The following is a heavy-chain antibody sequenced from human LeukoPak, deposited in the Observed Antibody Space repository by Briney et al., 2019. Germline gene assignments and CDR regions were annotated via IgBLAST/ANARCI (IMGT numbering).Heavy chain of an antibody. CDR3: ARDRGYGDPYPFDY. J-gene: IGHJ4*02. Sequence: GASVKVSCKASGYTFTSYGISWVRQAPGQGLEWMGWISAYTGNTNYAQKLQGRVTMTTDTSTSTAYMELRSLRSDDTAVYYCARDRGYGDPYPFDYWGQGTLVTVSS. V-gene: IGHV1-18*01. D-gene: IGHD4-17*01. CDR1: GYTFTSYG. CDR2: ISAYTGNT.